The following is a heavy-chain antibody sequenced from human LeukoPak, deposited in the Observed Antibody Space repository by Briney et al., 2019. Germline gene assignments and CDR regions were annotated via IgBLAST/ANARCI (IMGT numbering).Heavy chain of an antibody. J-gene: IGHJ4*02. CDR3: ARAPRYYYDSGYFDY. CDR1: GGSISSGDYY. V-gene: IGHV4-30-4*01. Sequence: PSQTLSLTCTVSGGSISSGDYYWSWIRQPPGKGLEWIGYIYCSGSTYYNPSLKSRVTISVDTSKNQFSLKLSSVTAADTAVYYCARAPRYYYDSGYFDYWGQGTLVTVSS. CDR2: IYCSGST. D-gene: IGHD3-22*01.